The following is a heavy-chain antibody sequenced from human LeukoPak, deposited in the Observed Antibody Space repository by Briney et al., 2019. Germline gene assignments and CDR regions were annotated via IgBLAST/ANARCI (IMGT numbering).Heavy chain of an antibody. CDR1: GGSISSYY. Sequence: SETLSLTCTVSGGSISSYYWSWIRQPPGKGLEWIGYIYYSGSTNYNPSLKSRVTISVDTSKNQFSLKQSSVTAADTAVYYCARTQNGVVATGLWGQGTLVTVSS. J-gene: IGHJ4*02. V-gene: IGHV4-59*01. CDR3: ARTQNGVVATGL. D-gene: IGHD5-12*01. CDR2: IYYSGST.